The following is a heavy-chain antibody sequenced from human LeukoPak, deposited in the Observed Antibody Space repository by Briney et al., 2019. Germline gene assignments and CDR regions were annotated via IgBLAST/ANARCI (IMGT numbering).Heavy chain of an antibody. J-gene: IGHJ4*02. CDR3: ARYSYGILSDY. Sequence: PGGSLRLSCEASGFPFSNYWMSWVRQAPGKGLEWVASIIQGGSEKYYVDSVKGRSTISRDNAKNSLYLQMNSLRAEDTAVYYCARYSYGILSDYWGQGTLVTVSS. CDR1: GFPFSNYW. CDR2: IIQGGSEK. D-gene: IGHD5-18*01. V-gene: IGHV3-7*01.